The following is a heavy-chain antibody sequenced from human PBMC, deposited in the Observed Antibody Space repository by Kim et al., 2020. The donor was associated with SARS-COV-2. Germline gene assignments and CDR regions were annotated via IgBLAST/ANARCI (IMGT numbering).Heavy chain of an antibody. CDR3: AKCSLLRGVIISGNAFDV. CDR1: GIDFSTYA. D-gene: IGHD3-10*01. V-gene: IGHV3-23*01. CDR2: LTGSGDGT. J-gene: IGHJ3*01. Sequence: GGSLRLSCVASGIDFSTYAMSWVRQAPGKGPEWVAALTGSGDGTYYADSMRGRFTISSDNDKNTLHLQMNGLRDEDTAMYDCAKCSLLRGVIISGNAFDVWGPGTRVTLSS.